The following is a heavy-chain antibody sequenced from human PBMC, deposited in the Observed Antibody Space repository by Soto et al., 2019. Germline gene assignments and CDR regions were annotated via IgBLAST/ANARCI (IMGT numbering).Heavy chain of an antibody. CDR3: ARDGRVLAYYYYYYGMDV. Sequence: PRLSCAASGFTFSSYWMHWVRQAPGKGLVWVSRINSDGSSTSYADSVKGRFTISRDNAKNTLYLQMNSLRAEDTAVYYCARDGRVLAYYYYYYGMDVWGQGTTVTVSS. CDR1: GFTFSSYW. J-gene: IGHJ6*02. D-gene: IGHD1-1*01. V-gene: IGHV3-74*01. CDR2: INSDGSST.